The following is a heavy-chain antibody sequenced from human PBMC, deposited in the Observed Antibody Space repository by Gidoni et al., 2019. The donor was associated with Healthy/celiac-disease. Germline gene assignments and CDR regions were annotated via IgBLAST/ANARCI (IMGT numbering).Heavy chain of an antibody. CDR1: GFTFSSYW. D-gene: IGHD3-22*01. Sequence: EVQLVESGGGLVQPGGSLRLSCAASGFTFSSYWMHWVRQAPGKGLVWVSRINSDGSSTSYADSVKGRFTISRDNAKNTLYLQMNSLRAEDTAVYYCANTYYDSSGYRFDYWGQGTLVTVSS. CDR2: INSDGSST. CDR3: ANTYYDSSGYRFDY. J-gene: IGHJ4*02. V-gene: IGHV3-74*01.